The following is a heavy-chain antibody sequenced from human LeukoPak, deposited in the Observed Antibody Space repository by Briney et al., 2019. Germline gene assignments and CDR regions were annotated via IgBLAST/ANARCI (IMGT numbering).Heavy chain of an antibody. CDR3: ARSDVYWGHFDY. Sequence: GGSLRLSCAASGFTFSSYAMSWVRQAPGKGLEWVSAISGSGGSTYYADSVKGRFTISRENAKNSLYLQMNSLRAGDTAVYYCARSDVYWGHFDYWGQGTLVTVSS. V-gene: IGHV3-23*01. CDR2: ISGSGGST. J-gene: IGHJ4*02. D-gene: IGHD2-8*01. CDR1: GFTFSSYA.